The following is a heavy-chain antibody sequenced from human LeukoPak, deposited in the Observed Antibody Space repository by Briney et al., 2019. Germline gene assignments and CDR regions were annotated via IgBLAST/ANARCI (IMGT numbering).Heavy chain of an antibody. D-gene: IGHD3-3*01. CDR1: GGSISSYY. CDR3: ARVADDFWSGYLPY. V-gene: IGHV4-59*01. J-gene: IGHJ4*02. CDR2: IYYSGST. Sequence: SETLSLTCTVSGGSISSYYWSWIRQPPGKGLEWIGYIYYSGSTNYNPSLKSRVIISVDTSKNQFSLKLSSVTAADTAVYYCARVADDFWSGYLPYWGQGTLVTVSS.